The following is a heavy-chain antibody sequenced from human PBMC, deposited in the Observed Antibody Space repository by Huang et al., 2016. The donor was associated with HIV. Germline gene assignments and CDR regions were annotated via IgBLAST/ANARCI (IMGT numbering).Heavy chain of an antibody. CDR1: GGSISSSSYY. J-gene: IGHJ5*02. CDR2: IYHSGTT. CDR3: AAHGRIVGIPAAPLRFDP. D-gene: IGHD6-13*01. Sequence: QLQLQESGPGLVKPSETLSLTCTVSGGSISSSSYYWGWIRQPPGKGLEWIGRIYHSGTTDDHPSRKSRGTIAVDTSRTQFSLKRSSVTAADTAVYYCAAHGRIVGIPAAPLRFDPWGQGTLVTVSS. V-gene: IGHV4-39*01.